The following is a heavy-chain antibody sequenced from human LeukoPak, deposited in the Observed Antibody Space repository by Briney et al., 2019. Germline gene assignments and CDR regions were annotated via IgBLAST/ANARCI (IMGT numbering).Heavy chain of an antibody. CDR3: VRDIYSKYLDF. J-gene: IGHJ2*01. CDR1: GFSFRSHG. D-gene: IGHD2-21*01. CDR2: IWYDASDK. Sequence: PARSLRLSCAASGFSFRSHGMHWVRQAPGKRLEWVAVIWYDASDKYYADSVRGRFTVSRDNSKNTFHLQMNSLRVDDTAVYYCVRDIYSKYLDFWGRGTLVTVSS. V-gene: IGHV3-33*01.